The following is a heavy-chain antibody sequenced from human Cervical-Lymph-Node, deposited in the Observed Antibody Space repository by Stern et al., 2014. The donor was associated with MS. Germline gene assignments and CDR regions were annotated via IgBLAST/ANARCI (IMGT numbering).Heavy chain of an antibody. V-gene: IGHV3-30*01. Sequence: VQLVESGGGVVQPGRSLRLSCAASGFTFSSYAMHWVRQAPGKGLEWVAGISYDGSNKYYADSVKGRFTISRDNSKNTLYLQMNSLRAEDTAVYYCARAAVRYFDWCYFDYWGQGTLVTVSS. J-gene: IGHJ4*02. CDR3: ARAAVRYFDWCYFDY. D-gene: IGHD3-9*01. CDR2: ISYDGSNK. CDR1: GFTFSSYA.